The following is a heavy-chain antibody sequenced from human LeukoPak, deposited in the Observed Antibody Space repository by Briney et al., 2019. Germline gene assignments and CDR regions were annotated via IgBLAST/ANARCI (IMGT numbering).Heavy chain of an antibody. D-gene: IGHD6-19*01. Sequence: GSLRLSCAASGFTFSSYAMHWIRQPPGKGLEWIGEINHSGSTNYNPSLKSRVTISVDTSKNQFSLKLSSVTAADTAVYYCARGGSSGWYRPKPYYYYGMDVWGQGTTVTVSS. J-gene: IGHJ6*02. CDR1: GFTFSSYA. CDR2: INHSGST. CDR3: ARGGSSGWYRPKPYYYYGMDV. V-gene: IGHV4-34*01.